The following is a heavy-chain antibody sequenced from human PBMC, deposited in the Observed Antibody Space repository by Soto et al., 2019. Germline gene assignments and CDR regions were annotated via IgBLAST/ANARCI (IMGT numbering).Heavy chain of an antibody. Sequence: QVQLVQSGAEEKKPGASVKVSCKASGYTFTSYAMHWVRQAPGQRLEWMGWINAGNGNTKYPQKFQGRVTLTRDTSASPAYMALSSLRYADTAVDYCARGPLTAVDWFDPWGQGTLVTVAS. CDR3: ARGPLTAVDWFDP. D-gene: IGHD6-19*01. J-gene: IGHJ5*02. CDR2: INAGNGNT. CDR1: GYTFTSYA. V-gene: IGHV1-3*05.